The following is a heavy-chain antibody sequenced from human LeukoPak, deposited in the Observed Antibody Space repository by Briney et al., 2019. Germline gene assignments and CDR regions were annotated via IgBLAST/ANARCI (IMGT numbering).Heavy chain of an antibody. D-gene: IGHD1-1*01. CDR3: VLERRPYYYYYYMDV. CDR1: GFTFSSYG. Sequence: PGGSLRLSCAASGFTFSSYGMHWVRQAPGKGLEWVAFIRYDGSNKYYADSVKGRFTISRDDSKNTLYLQMNSLRAEDPAVYYCVLERRPYYYYYYMDVWGKGTTVTISS. V-gene: IGHV3-30*02. CDR2: IRYDGSNK. J-gene: IGHJ6*03.